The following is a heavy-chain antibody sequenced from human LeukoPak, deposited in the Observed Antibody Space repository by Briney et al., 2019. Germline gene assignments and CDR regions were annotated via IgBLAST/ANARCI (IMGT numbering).Heavy chain of an antibody. J-gene: IGHJ4*02. CDR2: ISAGGRTT. D-gene: IGHD1-26*01. Sequence: GGSLRLSCAVSGLTFSNLKMYWVRQAPGKGLEWVSYISAGGRTTFYADSVTGRFTISRDNAKNSLYLQMNSLRAEDTALYHCASHGGRGGATRFDYWGQGTLVTVSS. V-gene: IGHV3-48*03. CDR1: GLTFSNLK. CDR3: ASHGGRGGATRFDY.